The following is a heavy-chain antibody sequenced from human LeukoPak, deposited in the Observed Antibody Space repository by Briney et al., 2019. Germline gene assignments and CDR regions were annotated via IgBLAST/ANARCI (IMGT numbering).Heavy chain of an antibody. J-gene: IGHJ4*02. CDR3: ARSPSLYYFEN. CDR1: GFPVGRSY. V-gene: IGHV3-66*02. Sequence: GGSLRLSCAASGFPVGRSYMTWVRQAPGKGLDWVSTIYSGGPTYYADSVKGRFTISRDNSKNTLYLLMNSLRIEDTAVYYCARSPSLYYFENWGREPWSPSPQ. CDR2: IYSGGPT.